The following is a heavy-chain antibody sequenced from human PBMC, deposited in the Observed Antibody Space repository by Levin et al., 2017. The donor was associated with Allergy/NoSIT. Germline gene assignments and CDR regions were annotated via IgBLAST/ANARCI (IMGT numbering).Heavy chain of an antibody. V-gene: IGHV1-8*01. D-gene: IGHD3-22*01. Sequence: GESLKISCKASGYTFTSYDINWVRQATGQGLEWMGWMNPNSGNTGYAQKFQGRVTMTRNTSISTAYMELSSLRSEDTAVYYCARGHRGYYDAFDIWGQGTMVTVSS. CDR1: GYTFTSYD. J-gene: IGHJ3*02. CDR2: MNPNSGNT. CDR3: ARGHRGYYDAFDI.